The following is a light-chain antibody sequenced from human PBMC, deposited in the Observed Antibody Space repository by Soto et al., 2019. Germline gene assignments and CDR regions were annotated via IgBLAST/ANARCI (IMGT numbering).Light chain of an antibody. CDR3: SSYSDTSFDV. V-gene: IGLV2-8*01. CDR1: SSDVGGYNY. Sequence: QSALTQPPSASGSPGQSVTISCTGTSSDVGGYNYVSWYQQHPGKAPRLMIYRVSQRPSGVPDRFSGSKSGNTASLTVSGLQAEDEADYYCSSYSDTSFDVFGTGTKLTVL. J-gene: IGLJ1*01. CDR2: RVS.